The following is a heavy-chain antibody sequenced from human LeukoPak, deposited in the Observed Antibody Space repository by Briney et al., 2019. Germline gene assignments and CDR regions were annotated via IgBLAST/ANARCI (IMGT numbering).Heavy chain of an antibody. J-gene: IGHJ4*02. CDR1: GFTFDDYA. CDR3: AKAMIVVGGHYYFDY. CDR2: ISWNSGSI. Sequence: GRSLRLSCTASGFTFDDYAMHWVRQAPGKGLEWVSGISWNSGSIGYADSVEGRFTISRDNAKNSLYLQMNSLRAEDTALYYCAKAMIVVGGHYYFDYWGQGTLVTVSS. V-gene: IGHV3-9*01. D-gene: IGHD3-22*01.